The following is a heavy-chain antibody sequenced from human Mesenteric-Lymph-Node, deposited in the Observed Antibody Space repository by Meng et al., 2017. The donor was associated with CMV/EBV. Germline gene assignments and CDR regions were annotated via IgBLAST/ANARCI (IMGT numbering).Heavy chain of an antibody. CDR2: INPNSGGT. V-gene: IGHV1-2*02. Sequence: ASVKVSCKASGYTFTGYYIHWVRQAPGQGLEWMGWINPNSGGTNYAQKFQGRVTMTRDTSISTAYMELSRLRSDDTAVYYCARLKAVADSANWFDPWGQGTLVTVSS. CDR3: ARLKAVADSANWFDP. J-gene: IGHJ5*02. CDR1: GYTFTGYY. D-gene: IGHD6-19*01.